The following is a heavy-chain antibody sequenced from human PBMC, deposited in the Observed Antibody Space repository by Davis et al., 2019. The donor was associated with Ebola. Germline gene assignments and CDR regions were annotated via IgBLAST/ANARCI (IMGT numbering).Heavy chain of an antibody. Sequence: GESLKISCAASGFTFSSYSMNWVRQAPGKGLEWVAVISYDGSNKYYADSVKGRFTISRDNSKNTLYLQMNSLRAEDTAVYYCARRGRAVAGDYWGQGTLVTVSS. V-gene: IGHV3-30*03. CDR3: ARRGRAVAGDY. CDR1: GFTFSSYS. D-gene: IGHD6-19*01. CDR2: ISYDGSNK. J-gene: IGHJ4*02.